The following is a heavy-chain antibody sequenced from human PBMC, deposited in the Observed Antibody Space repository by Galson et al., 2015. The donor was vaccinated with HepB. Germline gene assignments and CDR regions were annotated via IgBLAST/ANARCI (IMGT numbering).Heavy chain of an antibody. J-gene: IGHJ4*02. CDR2: ISFDSNNK. D-gene: IGHD3-22*01. CDR1: GFTSSSYA. CDR3: ARPPLNYYDSSGYYGYFDY. V-gene: IGHV3-30-3*01. Sequence: SLRLSCAASGFTSSSYAMHWVRQAPGKGLEWVAFISFDSNNKYYADSVKGRFTISRDNSKNTLYLQMNSLRAEDTAVYYCARPPLNYYDSSGYYGYFDYWGQGTLSPCPQ.